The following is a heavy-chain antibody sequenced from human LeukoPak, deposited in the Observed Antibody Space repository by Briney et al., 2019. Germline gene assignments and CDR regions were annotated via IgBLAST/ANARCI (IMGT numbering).Heavy chain of an antibody. Sequence: GASVKVSCKASGYTFTGYYMHWVRQAPGQGLEWMGRINPNRGGTNYAQKFQGRVTMTRDTSISTAYMELSRLRSDDTAVYYCASSSPSRPYYYYYMDVWGKGTTVTVSS. CDR1: GYTFTGYY. V-gene: IGHV1-2*06. CDR2: INPNRGGT. CDR3: ASSSPSRPYYYYYMDV. J-gene: IGHJ6*03. D-gene: IGHD6-6*01.